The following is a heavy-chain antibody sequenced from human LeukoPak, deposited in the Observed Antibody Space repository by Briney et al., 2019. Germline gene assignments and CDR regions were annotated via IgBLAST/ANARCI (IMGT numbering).Heavy chain of an antibody. V-gene: IGHV3-21*01. J-gene: IGHJ4*02. D-gene: IGHD5-24*01. Sequence: PGGSLRLSCAASGFAFSSYGRGWVRQAPGKGLEWVSSITGSGGNTYYADSVKGRFTISRDNAKNSLYLQMNSLRAEDTAVYYCARGLVQGWLQPFDYWGQGTLVTVSS. CDR1: GFAFSSYG. CDR3: ARGLVQGWLQPFDY. CDR2: ITGSGGNT.